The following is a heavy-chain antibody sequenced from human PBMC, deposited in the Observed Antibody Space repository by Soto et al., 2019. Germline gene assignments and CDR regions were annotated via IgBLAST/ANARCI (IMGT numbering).Heavy chain of an antibody. CDR2: ISGSGGST. CDR1: GFTFSSYA. J-gene: IGHJ4*02. Sequence: GGSLRLSCAASGFTFSSYAMSWVRQAPGKGLEWVSAISGSGGSTYYADSVKGRFTISRDNSKNTLYLQMNSLRAEDTAVYYCAKEGFLEWLSPYYFDYWGQGTLVTVSS. D-gene: IGHD3-3*01. V-gene: IGHV3-23*01. CDR3: AKEGFLEWLSPYYFDY.